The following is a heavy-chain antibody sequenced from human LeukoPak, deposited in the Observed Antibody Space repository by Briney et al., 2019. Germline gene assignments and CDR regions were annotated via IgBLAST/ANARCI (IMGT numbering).Heavy chain of an antibody. CDR1: GYTLTELS. V-gene: IGHV1-2*02. J-gene: IGHJ4*02. CDR3: ARGHYDILTQWGDN. D-gene: IGHD3-9*01. CDR2: INPNSGGT. Sequence: ASVKVSCKVSGYTLTELSMHWVRQAPGQGLEWMGWINPNSGGTNYAQKFQGRVTMTRDTSISTAYMELSRLRSDDTAVYYCARGHYDILTQWGDNWGQGTLVTVSS.